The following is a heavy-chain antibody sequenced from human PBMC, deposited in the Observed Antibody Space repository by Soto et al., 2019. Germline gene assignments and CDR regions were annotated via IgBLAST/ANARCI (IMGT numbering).Heavy chain of an antibody. D-gene: IGHD3-10*01. V-gene: IGHV3-23*01. CDR1: GFTFSTYA. CDR2: LSGSGGTT. J-gene: IGHJ4*02. CDR3: AKQRAGYGSGSDTFYFDF. Sequence: GGSLRLSCSTSGFTFSTYAMNWVRQAPGKGLEWVSALSGSGGTTYYADSVRGRFTISRDNSKNTLFLQMSSLGAEDTALYYCAKQRAGYGSGSDTFYFDFWGQGTLVTAPQ.